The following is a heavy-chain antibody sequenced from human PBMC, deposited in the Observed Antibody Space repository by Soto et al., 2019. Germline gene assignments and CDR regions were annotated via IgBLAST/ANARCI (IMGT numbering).Heavy chain of an antibody. D-gene: IGHD6-6*01. J-gene: IGHJ6*02. CDR1: GFTFSDYY. V-gene: IGHV3-11*01. CDR3: ARDTLYSSSSNYYGMDV. Sequence: GGSLRLSCAVSGFTFSDYYMSWIRQAPGKGLEWVSYISSSGSTIYYADSVKGRFTISRDNAKNSLYLQMNSLRAEDTAVYYCARDTLYSSSSNYYGMDVWGQGTTVTVSS. CDR2: ISSSGSTI.